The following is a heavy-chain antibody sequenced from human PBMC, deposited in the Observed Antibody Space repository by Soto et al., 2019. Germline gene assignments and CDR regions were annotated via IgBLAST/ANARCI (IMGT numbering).Heavy chain of an antibody. Sequence: EVQLLDSGGGLVQPGGSLRLSCAASGFTFSNYAMTWVRQGPGKGLEWVSGIRGSGGRSYYADSVKGRFTISRDNSNSTLYLQMNSLRAEDPAVYYCAKAYFVWSSEQPYYFDYWGQGTLVTFSS. CDR2: IRGSGGRS. D-gene: IGHD3-16*01. J-gene: IGHJ4*02. V-gene: IGHV3-23*01. CDR3: AKAYFVWSSEQPYYFDY. CDR1: GFTFSNYA.